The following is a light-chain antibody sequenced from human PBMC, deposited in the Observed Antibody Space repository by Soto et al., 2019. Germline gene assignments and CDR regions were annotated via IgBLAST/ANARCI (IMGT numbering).Light chain of an antibody. CDR2: DVS. CDR1: GSDVGGYNY. CDR3: SSYTSASTPLV. J-gene: IGLJ2*01. V-gene: IGLV2-14*01. Sequence: QSALTQPASVSGSPGQSITISCTGTGSDVGGYNYVSWYQQHPGKAPKVMIYDVSNRPSGVSNRFSGSNSGNTASLTISGLQAEDEADYYCSSYTSASTPLVFGGGTQLTVL.